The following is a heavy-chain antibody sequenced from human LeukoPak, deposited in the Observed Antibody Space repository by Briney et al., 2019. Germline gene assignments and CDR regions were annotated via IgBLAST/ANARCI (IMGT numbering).Heavy chain of an antibody. V-gene: IGHV3-23*01. Sequence: GGSLRLSCVPSGITFSNSALSWVRQAPGKGLEWVSTITKSGDQTHYADSVRGLFTISSDIFKNTLYLQMNSLRAEDTAVYHCVKSAGKDGYRDVFDIWGQGTVVTVSS. CDR3: VKSAGKDGYRDVFDI. CDR1: GITFSNSA. J-gene: IGHJ3*02. D-gene: IGHD5-24*01. CDR2: ITKSGDQT.